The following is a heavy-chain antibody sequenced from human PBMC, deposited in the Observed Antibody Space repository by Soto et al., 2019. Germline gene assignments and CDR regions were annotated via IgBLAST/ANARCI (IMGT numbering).Heavy chain of an antibody. Sequence: QVQLLQSGAEVKKPGASVKVSCKASGYPITGHYMHWVRQARGRGPEWMGIINPSTGSTTYAQSFQGRVSMTRDTSASTVYLELSSLTSEDTAIYYCARPYCNSTACFALSLDYWGQGTLVTVSS. CDR1: GYPITGHY. J-gene: IGHJ4*02. D-gene: IGHD2-2*01. CDR3: ARPYCNSTACFALSLDY. V-gene: IGHV1-46*03. CDR2: INPSTGST.